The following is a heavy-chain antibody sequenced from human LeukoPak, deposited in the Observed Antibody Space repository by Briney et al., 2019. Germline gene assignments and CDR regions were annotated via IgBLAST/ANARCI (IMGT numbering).Heavy chain of an antibody. CDR2: IYYSGST. Sequence: PSETLSLTCTVSGGSISSYYWSWIRQPPGKGLEWIGYIYYSGSTNYNPSLKSRVTISVDTSKNQFSLKLSSVTAADTAVYYCARTIVGALPYYFDYWGQGTLVTVSS. CDR1: GGSISSYY. CDR3: ARTIVGALPYYFDY. V-gene: IGHV4-59*01. D-gene: IGHD1-26*01. J-gene: IGHJ4*02.